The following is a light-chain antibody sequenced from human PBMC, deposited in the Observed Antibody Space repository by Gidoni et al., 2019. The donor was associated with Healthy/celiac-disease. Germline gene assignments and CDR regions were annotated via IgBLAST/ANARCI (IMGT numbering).Light chain of an antibody. J-gene: IGKJ2*01. CDR1: QSVSSSY. V-gene: IGKV3-20*01. Sequence: ETALTQPPGTLSLSPGERATLSCRASQSVSSSYLGWYQQKPGPAPSLLLDGAPSRATGIANMCSGSGAGTDFTLTISRLEAEDFAVYCCQRYGSSPRTFGQXTKLEIK. CDR2: GAP. CDR3: QRYGSSPRT.